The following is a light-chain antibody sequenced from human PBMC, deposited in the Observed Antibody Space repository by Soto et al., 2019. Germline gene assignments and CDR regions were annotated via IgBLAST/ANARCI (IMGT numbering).Light chain of an antibody. CDR1: QGISSS. J-gene: IGKJ5*01. V-gene: IGKV1-9*01. CDR2: AAA. Sequence: DIQLTQSPSFLSASVGDRVTITCRASQGISSSLAWYQQKPGNAPKLLIYAAATLQSGVPSRFSGSGSGTEFTPTISSLQPEDFATYYCQQYEIYPITFGQGTRLEIK. CDR3: QQYEIYPIT.